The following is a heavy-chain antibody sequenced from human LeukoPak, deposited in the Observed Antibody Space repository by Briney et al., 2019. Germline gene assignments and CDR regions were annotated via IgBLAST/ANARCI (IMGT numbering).Heavy chain of an antibody. Sequence: PSETLSLTCTVSGGSISSSSYYWGWIRQPPGKGLEWIGSIYYSGSTYYNPSLKSRVTISVDTSKNQFSLKLSSVTAADTAVYYCARHLTMVRGVIITPRPGWFDPWGQRTLVTVSS. CDR1: GGSISSSSYY. CDR3: ARHLTMVRGVIITPRPGWFDP. V-gene: IGHV4-39*01. CDR2: IYYSGST. J-gene: IGHJ5*02. D-gene: IGHD3-10*01.